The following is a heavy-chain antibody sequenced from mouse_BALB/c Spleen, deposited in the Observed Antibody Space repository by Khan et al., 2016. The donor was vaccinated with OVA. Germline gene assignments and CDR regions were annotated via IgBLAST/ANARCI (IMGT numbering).Heavy chain of an antibody. Sequence: EVKLLESGGGLVQPGGSLNLSCAASGFDFSRYWMSWVRQAPGKGLEWIGEINTHSITINYTPSLKDKFIMSRDNAKNTLYLQMSKVRSEDTALYYCARQVWGSSYFDYWGQGTTLSVSS. V-gene: IGHV4-1*02. D-gene: IGHD1-1*01. CDR3: ARQVWGSSYFDY. CDR2: INTHSITI. J-gene: IGHJ2*01. CDR1: GFDFSRYW.